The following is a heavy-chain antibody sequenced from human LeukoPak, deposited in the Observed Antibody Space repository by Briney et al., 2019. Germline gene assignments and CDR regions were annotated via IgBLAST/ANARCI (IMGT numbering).Heavy chain of an antibody. D-gene: IGHD5-12*01. Sequence: GGSLRLSCAASGFTISSYSMNWVRQAPGKGLEWVSYISSSSSAIFYADSVKGRFTISRDNAKNSLYLQMNSLRAEDTAVYYCASRGGYSGRNRLSRGWFDPWGQGTLVTVSS. J-gene: IGHJ5*02. CDR3: ASRGGYSGRNRLSRGWFDP. V-gene: IGHV3-48*01. CDR2: ISSSSSAI. CDR1: GFTISSYS.